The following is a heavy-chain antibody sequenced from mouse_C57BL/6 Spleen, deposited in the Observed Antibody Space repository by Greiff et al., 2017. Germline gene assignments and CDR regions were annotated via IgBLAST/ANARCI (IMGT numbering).Heavy chain of an antibody. CDR3: ARSSSSGYGYAMDY. J-gene: IGHJ4*01. CDR1: GYSFTGYY. V-gene: IGHV1-42*01. D-gene: IGHD3-2*02. Sequence: VQLQQSGPELVKPGASVKISCKASGYSFTGYYMNWVKQSPEKSLEWIGEINPSTGGTTYNQKFKAKATLTVDKSSSTAYMQLKSLTSEDSAVYYCARSSSSGYGYAMDYWGQGTSVTVSS. CDR2: INPSTGGT.